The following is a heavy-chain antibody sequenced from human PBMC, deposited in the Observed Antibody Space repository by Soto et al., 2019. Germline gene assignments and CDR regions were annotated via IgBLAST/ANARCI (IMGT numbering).Heavy chain of an antibody. Sequence: SETLSLTCTVSGGSISSYYWSWIRQPPGKGLEWIGYIYYTGSTNYNPSLKSRVTISIDTSKKQFSLKLSSVTAADTAVYYCARRSIYGDYADYWDQGTLVTVSS. J-gene: IGHJ4*02. CDR1: GGSISSYY. CDR2: IYYTGST. V-gene: IGHV4-59*01. CDR3: ARRSIYGDYADY. D-gene: IGHD4-17*01.